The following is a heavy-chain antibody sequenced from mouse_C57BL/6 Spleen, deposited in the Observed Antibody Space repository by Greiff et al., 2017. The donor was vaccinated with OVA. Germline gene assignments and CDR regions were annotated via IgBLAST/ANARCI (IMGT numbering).Heavy chain of an antibody. V-gene: IGHV3-6*01. CDR2: ISYDGSN. Sequence: DVKLQESGPGLVKPSQSLSLTCSVTGYSITSGYYWNWIRQFPGNKLEWMGYISYDGSNNYNPSLKNRISITRDTSKNQFFLKLNSVTTEDTATYYCARDRGLRHFDYWGQGTTLTVSS. CDR1: GYSITSGYY. D-gene: IGHD1-2*01. CDR3: ARDRGLRHFDY. J-gene: IGHJ2*01.